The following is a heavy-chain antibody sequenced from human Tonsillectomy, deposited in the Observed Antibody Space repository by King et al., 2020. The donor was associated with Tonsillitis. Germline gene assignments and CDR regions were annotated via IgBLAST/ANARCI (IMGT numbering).Heavy chain of an antibody. CDR2: ISGFGSST. CDR1: GFTFSSYA. CDR3: AKEGSSSIWFYYYGLDV. D-gene: IGHD6-13*01. Sequence: VQLVESGGGLVKPGGSLRLSCAASGFTFSSYAMSWVRQAPGKGLEWVSVISGFGSSTNYADSVKGRFTVSRDSSKNTLYLQMNSLRAEDTAVYYCAKEGSSSIWFYYYGLDVWGQGTTVTVSS. V-gene: IGHV3-23*04. J-gene: IGHJ6*02.